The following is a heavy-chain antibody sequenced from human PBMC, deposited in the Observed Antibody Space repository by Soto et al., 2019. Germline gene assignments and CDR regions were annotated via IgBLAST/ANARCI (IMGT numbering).Heavy chain of an antibody. D-gene: IGHD2-15*01. V-gene: IGHV4-39*01. J-gene: IGHJ4*02. CDR1: GGSISSSSYY. Sequence: QLQLQESGPGLVKPSETLSLTCTVSGGSISSSSYYWGWIRQPPGKGLEWIGSIYYSGSTYYNPSLKSRAPISVATSKNQFPLKLSSVTAADTAVYYCARHTPAISISDHWGQGTLVTVSS. CDR3: ARHTPAISISDH. CDR2: IYYSGST.